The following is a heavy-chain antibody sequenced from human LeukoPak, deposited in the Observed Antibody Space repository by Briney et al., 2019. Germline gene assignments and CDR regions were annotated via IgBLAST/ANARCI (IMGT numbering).Heavy chain of an antibody. V-gene: IGHV3-66*01. D-gene: IGHD2-2*01. CDR2: IYSGGST. Sequence: AGGSLRLSCAASGFTVSSNYMSWVRQAPGKGLEWVSVIYSGGSTYYADSVKGRFTISRDNSKNTLYLQMNSLRAEDTAVYYCAREVAYCSSTSCDYGMDVWGQGTTVTVSS. CDR1: GFTVSSNY. J-gene: IGHJ6*02. CDR3: AREVAYCSSTSCDYGMDV.